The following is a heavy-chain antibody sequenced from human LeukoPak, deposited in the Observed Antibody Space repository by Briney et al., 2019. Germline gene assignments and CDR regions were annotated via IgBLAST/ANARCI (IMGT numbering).Heavy chain of an antibody. V-gene: IGHV4-31*03. J-gene: IGHJ4*02. CDR3: VRARTRTNTPEY. Sequence: PSETLSLTCTLSGDSISSDGYYCSWTRQPPGKGLEWIGYIYYSGSTYYNPSLLSRVAISVGTSKSQFSLKLSSVTAADTAVYYCVRARTRTNTPEYWGQGTLVTVSS. D-gene: IGHD1-7*01. CDR1: GDSISSDGYY. CDR2: IYYSGST.